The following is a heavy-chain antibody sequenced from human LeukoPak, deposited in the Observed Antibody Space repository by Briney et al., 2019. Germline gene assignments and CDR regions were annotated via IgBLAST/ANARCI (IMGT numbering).Heavy chain of an antibody. CDR1: GGSFSGYY. V-gene: IGHV4-34*01. D-gene: IGHD6-13*01. CDR2: INHSGGT. Sequence: SETLSLTCAVYGGSFSGYYWSWIRQPPGKGLEWIGEINHSGGTKYNPSLKSRVTISVDTSKNQFSLKLSSVTAADTAVYYCARGGQRRSWYTRAFSYWGQGTLVTVSS. J-gene: IGHJ4*02. CDR3: ARGGQRRSWYTRAFSY.